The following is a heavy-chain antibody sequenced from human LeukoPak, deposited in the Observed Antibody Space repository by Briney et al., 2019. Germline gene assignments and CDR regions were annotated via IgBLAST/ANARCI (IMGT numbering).Heavy chain of an antibody. CDR2: IYYSGST. J-gene: IGHJ4*02. CDR1: GGSISSGGYY. D-gene: IGHD4-23*01. CDR3: ARADGGNSWGYFDY. Sequence: PSQNLSLTCTVSGGSISSGGYYWRWIRQHPGKGLEWIGYIYYSGSTYYNPSLKSGVTISVDTSKNQFSLMLSSVTAADTAVYYCARADGGNSWGYFDYWGQGTLVTVSS. V-gene: IGHV4-31*03.